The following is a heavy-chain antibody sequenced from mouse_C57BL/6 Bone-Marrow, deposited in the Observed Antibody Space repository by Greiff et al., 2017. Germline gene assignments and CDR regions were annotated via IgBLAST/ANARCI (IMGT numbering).Heavy chain of an antibody. CDR1: GYTFTSYW. J-gene: IGHJ1*03. CDR3: AREWDITTVGWYVDV. V-gene: IGHV1-55*01. D-gene: IGHD1-1*01. CDR2: IYPGSGST. Sequence: VKLQQPGAELVKPGASVKMSCKASGYTFTSYWITWVKQRPGQGLEWIGDIYPGSGSTNYNEKFKSKATLTVDTSSSTAYMQLSSLTSEDSAVYYCAREWDITTVGWYVDVWGTGTTVTVAS.